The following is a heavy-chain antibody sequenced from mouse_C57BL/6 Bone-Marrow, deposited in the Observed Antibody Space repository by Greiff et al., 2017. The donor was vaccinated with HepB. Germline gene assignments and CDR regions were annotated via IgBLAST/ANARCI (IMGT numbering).Heavy chain of an antibody. J-gene: IGHJ4*01. V-gene: IGHV1-4*01. CDR2: INPSSGYT. CDR3: ARPALTYYAMDY. Sequence: QVQLKESGAELARPGASVKMSCKASGYTFTSYTMHWVKQRPGQGLEWIGYINPSSGYTKYNQKFKDKATLTADKSSSTAYMQLSSLTSEDSAVYYCARPALTYYAMDYWGQGTSVTVSS. CDR1: GYTFTSYT. D-gene: IGHD4-1*01.